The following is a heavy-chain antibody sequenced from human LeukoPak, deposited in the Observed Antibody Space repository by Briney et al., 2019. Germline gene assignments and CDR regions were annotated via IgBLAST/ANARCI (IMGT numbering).Heavy chain of an antibody. CDR1: GGSISTGAYY. CDR3: ARLAYCSGGSCHHDY. V-gene: IGHV4-39*01. Sequence: SETLSLTCTVSGGSISTGAYYWAWIRQPPGKGLEWIGSIYYSGSTSYNPSLKSRVTISVDTSKNQFSLKVTSVTAADTAVYYCARLAYCSGGSCHHDYWGQGTLVTVSS. D-gene: IGHD2-15*01. J-gene: IGHJ4*02. CDR2: IYYSGST.